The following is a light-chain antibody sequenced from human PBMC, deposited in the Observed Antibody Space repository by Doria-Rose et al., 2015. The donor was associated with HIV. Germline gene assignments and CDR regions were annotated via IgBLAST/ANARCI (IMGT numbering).Light chain of an antibody. CDR1: QSFSSTY. CDR3: HQYGTSWT. Sequence: TQYPGTLSLSPGERATLSCRASQSFSSTYLARYQQKPGQAPSLLIYDGSTRATGIPDRFSASGSGTDFTLTINRPEPEDFALYYCHQYGTSWTFGQGTKVEI. CDR2: DGS. V-gene: IGKV3-20*01. J-gene: IGKJ1*01.